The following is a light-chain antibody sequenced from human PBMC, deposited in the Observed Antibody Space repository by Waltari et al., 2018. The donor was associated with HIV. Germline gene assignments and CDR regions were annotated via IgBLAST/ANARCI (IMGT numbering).Light chain of an antibody. J-gene: IGKJ3*01. CDR1: QSVSNY. CDR3: QQRSSWPPEFT. V-gene: IGKV3-11*01. CDR2: YAS. Sequence: EIVLTQSPATLSLSPGERATLSCRASQSVSNYLAWYQQKPGQAPRLLIYYASYRAIGIPARFSGSGSGTDFTLTISSLEPEDFAVYFCQQRSSWPPEFTFGPGTKVDIK.